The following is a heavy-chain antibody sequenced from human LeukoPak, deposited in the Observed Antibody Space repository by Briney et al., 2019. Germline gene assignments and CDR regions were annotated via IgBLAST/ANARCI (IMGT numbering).Heavy chain of an antibody. Sequence: PGGSLRLSCAASGFIFSSYWMNWVRQAPGKGLEWVASIKQDGSEKYYVDSVRGRFTISRDNAKNSLYLQMNSLRAEDTAVYFCAGESTVATGGMDVWGQGTTVTVSS. J-gene: IGHJ6*02. CDR2: IKQDGSEK. V-gene: IGHV3-7*01. D-gene: IGHD4-17*01. CDR1: GFIFSSYW. CDR3: AGESTVATGGMDV.